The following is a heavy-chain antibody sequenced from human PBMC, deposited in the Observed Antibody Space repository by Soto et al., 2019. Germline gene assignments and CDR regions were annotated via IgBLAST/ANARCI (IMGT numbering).Heavy chain of an antibody. Sequence: SQTLSLTCAISGDSVSSNSAAWNWIRQSPSRGLEWLGRTYYRSKWYNDYAVSVKSRITINPDTSKNQFSLQLNSVTPEDTAVYYCARVTTDIVVVPAAIHNWFDPWGQGTLVTVS. CDR2: TYYRSKWYN. D-gene: IGHD2-2*01. V-gene: IGHV6-1*01. J-gene: IGHJ5*02. CDR1: GDSVSSNSAA. CDR3: ARVTTDIVVVPAAIHNWFDP.